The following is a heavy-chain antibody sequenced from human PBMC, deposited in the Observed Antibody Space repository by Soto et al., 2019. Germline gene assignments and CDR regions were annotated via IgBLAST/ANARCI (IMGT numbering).Heavy chain of an antibody. J-gene: IGHJ5*02. CDR2: IFYSGST. CDR1: GGSISSSSDY. CDR3: ARGGDDGSGSYYLVPWFDP. Sequence: SETLSLTCSVSGGSISSSSDYWGWIRQPPGKGLEWIGSIFYSGSTYDNPSFRSRLTISVDTSKNQFSLKLSSVTAADTAVYYCARGGDDGSGSYYLVPWFDPWGQGTLVTVSS. D-gene: IGHD3-10*01. V-gene: IGHV4-39*07.